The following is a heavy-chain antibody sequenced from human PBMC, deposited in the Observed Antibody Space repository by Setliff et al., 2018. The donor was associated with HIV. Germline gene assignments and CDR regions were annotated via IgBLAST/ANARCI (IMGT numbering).Heavy chain of an antibody. CDR3: ASGGHGSSFGFDWLDP. D-gene: IGHD5-18*01. Sequence: ASVKVSCKASGYTFTTYYIHYLRQAPGQGPEWMGIINPNGGSTNYAQKFEGRVAIFADTSTTTVYMELSSLNSDDTAIYYCASGGHGSSFGFDWLDPWGQGTPVTVSS. V-gene: IGHV1-46*01. CDR2: INPNGGST. J-gene: IGHJ5*02. CDR1: GYTFTTYY.